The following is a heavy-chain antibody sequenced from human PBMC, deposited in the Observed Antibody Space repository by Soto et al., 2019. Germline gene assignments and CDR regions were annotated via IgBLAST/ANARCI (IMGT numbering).Heavy chain of an antibody. J-gene: IGHJ6*02. Sequence: EVQLVESGGGLVQPGGSLRHSCAASGFTFSSYEMNWVRQAPGKGLEWVSGISNSASRLYYADSVKGRFTISRDNAKNSLYLQMNSLRAEDTAVYYCARDYDIVLTGGYYYGMDVWGQGTTVTVSS. CDR3: ARDYDIVLTGGYYYGMDV. V-gene: IGHV3-48*03. CDR2: ISNSASRL. D-gene: IGHD3-9*01. CDR1: GFTFSSYE.